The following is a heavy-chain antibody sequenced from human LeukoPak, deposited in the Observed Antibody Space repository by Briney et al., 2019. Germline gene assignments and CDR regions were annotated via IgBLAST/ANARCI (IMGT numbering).Heavy chain of an antibody. J-gene: IGHJ4*02. V-gene: IGHV3-74*01. CDR2: INSDGSTT. CDR3: ARVNVCPRCHFDY. Sequence: GGSLRLSCAASGFTFRSYWMHWARQAPGKGLVWVSRINSDGSTTNYADSVKGRFTISRDNAKNTLYLQMNSLRAEDTTVYYCARVNVCPRCHFDYWGQGTLVTVSS. CDR1: GFTFRSYW. D-gene: IGHD3-16*01.